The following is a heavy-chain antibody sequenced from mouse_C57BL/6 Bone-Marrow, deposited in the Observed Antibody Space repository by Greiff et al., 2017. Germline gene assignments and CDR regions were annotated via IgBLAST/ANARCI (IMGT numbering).Heavy chain of an antibody. J-gene: IGHJ4*01. V-gene: IGHV10-1*01. CDR2: IRSKSNNYAT. Sequence: VQLQQSGGGLVQPKGSLKLSCAASGFSFNTYAMNWVRQAPGKGLEWVARIRSKSNNYATYYADSVKERFTISRDDSESMLYLQMNNLKTEDTAMYYCVRLYSNYEDAMDYWGQGTSVTVSS. CDR3: VRLYSNYEDAMDY. D-gene: IGHD2-5*01. CDR1: GFSFNTYA.